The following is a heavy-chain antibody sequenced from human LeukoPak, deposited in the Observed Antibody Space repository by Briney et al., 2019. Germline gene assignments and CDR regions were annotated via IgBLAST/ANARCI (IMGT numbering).Heavy chain of an antibody. D-gene: IGHD6-13*01. CDR3: AKDSLGSSSKNWFDP. V-gene: IGHV3-23*01. CDR1: GFTFSSYA. J-gene: IGHJ5*02. Sequence: PGGSLRLSCAASGFTFSSYAMSWVRQAPGKGLEWVSAISGSGGSTYYADSVKGRFTISRDNSKNTLYLQRNSLRAEDTAVYYCAKDSLGSSSKNWFDPWGQGTLVTVSS. CDR2: ISGSGGST.